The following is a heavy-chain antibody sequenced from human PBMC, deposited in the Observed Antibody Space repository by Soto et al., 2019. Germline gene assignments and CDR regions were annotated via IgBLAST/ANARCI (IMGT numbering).Heavy chain of an antibody. CDR3: ARVRRSSGYYYGY. V-gene: IGHV1-46*01. Sequence: ASLKVSCKASGYTFTSYYMHWVRQAPGQGLEWMGRINPSGGSTSYAQKFQGRVTMTRDTSTSTVYMELRSLRSEDTAVYYCARVRRSSGYYYGYWGQGTPVTVSS. J-gene: IGHJ4*02. CDR2: INPSGGST. CDR1: GYTFTSYY. D-gene: IGHD3-22*01.